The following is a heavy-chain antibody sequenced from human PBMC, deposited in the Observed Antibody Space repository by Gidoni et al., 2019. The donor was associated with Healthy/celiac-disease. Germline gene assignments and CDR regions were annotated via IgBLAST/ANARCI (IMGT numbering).Heavy chain of an antibody. CDR1: GYTFTSYG. CDR2: ISAYNGNT. J-gene: IGHJ1*01. Sequence: QVQLGQSGAEVTQPGASVKVSCKAPGYTFTSYGISGVRQAPGQGLEWRGWISAYNGNTNHSQKLHGRVTMTTDTSTSSVYMELRSLRSADTAVYYCAGEEEAYCGGDCYPGYWGQGTLVTVSS. CDR3: AGEEEAYCGGDCYPGY. D-gene: IGHD2-21*01. V-gene: IGHV1-18*01.